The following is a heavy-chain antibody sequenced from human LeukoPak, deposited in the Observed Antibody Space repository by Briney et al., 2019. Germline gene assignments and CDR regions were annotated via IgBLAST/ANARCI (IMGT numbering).Heavy chain of an antibody. Sequence: PGGSLRLSCAASGFTFDDYAMSWVRQAPGKGLEWVSAISGSGGSTYYADSVKGRFTISRDNSKNTLYLQMNSLRAEDTAVYYCAKSGGGWYVERTYYFDYWGQGTLVTVSS. V-gene: IGHV3-23*01. CDR3: AKSGGGWYVERTYYFDY. D-gene: IGHD6-19*01. CDR1: GFTFDDYA. CDR2: ISGSGGST. J-gene: IGHJ4*02.